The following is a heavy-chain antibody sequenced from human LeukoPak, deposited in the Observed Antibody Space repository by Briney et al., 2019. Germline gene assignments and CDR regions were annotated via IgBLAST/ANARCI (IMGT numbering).Heavy chain of an antibody. CDR1: GFTFSSYG. D-gene: IGHD5-12*01. V-gene: IGHV3-33*01. Sequence: SGGSLRLSCAASGFTFSSYGMHWVSQAPGKGLEWVAVIWYDGSNKYYADSVKGRFTISRDNSKNTLYLQMNSLRAEDTAVYYCARVSVRYSGYDDYYGMDVWGQGTTVTVSS. J-gene: IGHJ6*02. CDR3: ARVSVRYSGYDDYYGMDV. CDR2: IWYDGSNK.